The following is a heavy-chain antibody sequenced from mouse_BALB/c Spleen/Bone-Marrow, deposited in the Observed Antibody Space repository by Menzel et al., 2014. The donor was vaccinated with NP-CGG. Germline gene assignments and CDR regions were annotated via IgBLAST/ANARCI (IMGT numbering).Heavy chain of an antibody. D-gene: IGHD2-3*01. CDR2: INPINGDT. CDR1: GYIFTDYY. Sequence: EVKLQESGPELVKPGASVKMSCKASGYIFTDYYMKWVKQSHGKSLEWIGDINPINGDTFYNQKFKGKATLTVDRSSSTAYMQLDSLTSEDSAGYYCAMGVRLYWYCDVWGAGTTVTVSS. V-gene: IGHV1-26*01. J-gene: IGHJ1*01. CDR3: AMGVRLYWYCDV.